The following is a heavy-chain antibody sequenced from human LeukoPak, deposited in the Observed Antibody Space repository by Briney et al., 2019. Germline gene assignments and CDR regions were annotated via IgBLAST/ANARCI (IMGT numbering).Heavy chain of an antibody. Sequence: SVKVSCKASGYTFTSYDINWVRQATGQGLEWIGWIVVGSGNTNYAQKFQERVTITRDMSTSTAYMELSSLRSEDTAVYYCAAGSALGYLDYWGQGTLVTVSS. CDR2: IVVGSGNT. J-gene: IGHJ4*02. CDR1: GYTFTSYD. CDR3: AAGSALGYLDY. D-gene: IGHD7-27*01. V-gene: IGHV1-58*02.